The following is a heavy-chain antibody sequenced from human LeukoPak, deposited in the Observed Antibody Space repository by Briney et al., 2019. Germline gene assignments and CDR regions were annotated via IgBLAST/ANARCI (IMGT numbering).Heavy chain of an antibody. CDR2: IKQDGSQK. D-gene: IGHD4-17*01. J-gene: IGHJ3*02. V-gene: IGHV3-7*05. CDR3: ARDPTVTNFHDAFDI. Sequence: GGSPALSCTASGFTFSSYWMSWVRQAPGKGLEWVATIKQDGSQKEYVESVQGRFTISRDNAKNSLYLHMNRLRAEDTAVYYCARDPTVTNFHDAFDIWGQGTLVTVSS. CDR1: GFTFSSYW.